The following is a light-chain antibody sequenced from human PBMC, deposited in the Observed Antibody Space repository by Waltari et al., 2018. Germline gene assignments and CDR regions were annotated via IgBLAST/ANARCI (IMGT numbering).Light chain of an antibody. V-gene: IGLV3-19*01. Sequence: SSELPPHPPVSVALGQTVRITCQGDSIRRFYASLYQQKPGQAPRLVLYGQNNRPSAFPDRFSGSTSGNTASLTITGAQAEDEADYYCHSRDTSATRVFGGGTRLTV. CDR3: HSRDTSATRV. CDR1: SIRRFY. CDR2: GQN. J-gene: IGLJ2*01.